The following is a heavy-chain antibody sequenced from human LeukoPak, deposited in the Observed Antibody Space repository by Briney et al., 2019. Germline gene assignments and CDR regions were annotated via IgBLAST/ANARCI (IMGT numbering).Heavy chain of an antibody. D-gene: IGHD5-18*01. CDR2: IIPIFGTA. Sequence: SVKVSCKASGGTFSSYAISWVRQAPGQGLEWMGRIIPIFGTANYAQKFQGRVTITTDESTSTAYMELSRLRSEDTAVYYCASHSGAIQLWFDYWGQGTLVTVSS. CDR1: GGTFSSYA. J-gene: IGHJ4*02. CDR3: ASHSGAIQLWFDY. V-gene: IGHV1-69*05.